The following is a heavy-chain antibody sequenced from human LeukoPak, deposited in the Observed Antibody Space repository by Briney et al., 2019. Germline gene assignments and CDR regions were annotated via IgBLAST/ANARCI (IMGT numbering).Heavy chain of an antibody. D-gene: IGHD6-19*01. CDR1: GFTFSIYA. Sequence: GGSLRLSCAASGFTFSIYAMHWVRQAPGKGLEWVAVISYDGSNKYYADSVKGRFTISRDNSKNTLYLQMNSLRAEDTAVYYCARESGSEQWLPFFDYWGQGTLVTVSS. CDR2: ISYDGSNK. CDR3: ARESGSEQWLPFFDY. V-gene: IGHV3-30-3*01. J-gene: IGHJ4*02.